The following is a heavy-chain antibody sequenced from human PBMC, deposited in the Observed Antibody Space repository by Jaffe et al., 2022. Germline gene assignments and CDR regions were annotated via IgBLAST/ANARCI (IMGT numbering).Heavy chain of an antibody. CDR3: VRSIRYFDWLLPYYFDY. CDR2: IYPGDSDT. CDR1: GYSFTSYW. V-gene: IGHV5-51*03. J-gene: IGHJ4*02. D-gene: IGHD3-9*01. Sequence: EVQLVQSGAEVKKPGESLKISCKGSGYSFTSYWIGWVRQMPGKGLEWMGIIYPGDSDTRYSPSFQGQVTISADKSISTAYLQWSSLKASDTAMYYCVRSIRYFDWLLPYYFDYWGQGTLVTVSS.